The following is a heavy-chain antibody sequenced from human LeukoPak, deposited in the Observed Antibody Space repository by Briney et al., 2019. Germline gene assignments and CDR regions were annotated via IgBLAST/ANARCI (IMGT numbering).Heavy chain of an antibody. Sequence: PGGSLRLSCAASGFTFSNAWMSWVRQAPGKELEWVGRIKSKTDGGTTDYAAPVKGRFTISRDDSKNTLYLQMNSLKTEDTAVYYCTTGLTSIVVVTALRILDYWGQGTLVTVSS. CDR1: GFTFSNAW. J-gene: IGHJ4*02. CDR3: TTGLTSIVVVTALRILDY. D-gene: IGHD2-21*02. CDR2: IKSKTDGGTT. V-gene: IGHV3-15*01.